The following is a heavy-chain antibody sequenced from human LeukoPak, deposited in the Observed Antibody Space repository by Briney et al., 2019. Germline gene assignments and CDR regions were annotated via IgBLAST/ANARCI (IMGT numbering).Heavy chain of an antibody. CDR2: ISGSGGST. Sequence: GGSLRLSCAASGFTFSSYAMSWVRQAPGKGLEWVSAISGSGGSTYYADSVKGRFTISRDNSKNTLYLQMNSLRAGDTAVYYCAKDGYCSGGSCYPYWGQGTLVTVSS. CDR1: GFTFSSYA. V-gene: IGHV3-23*01. CDR3: AKDGYCSGGSCYPY. J-gene: IGHJ4*02. D-gene: IGHD2-15*01.